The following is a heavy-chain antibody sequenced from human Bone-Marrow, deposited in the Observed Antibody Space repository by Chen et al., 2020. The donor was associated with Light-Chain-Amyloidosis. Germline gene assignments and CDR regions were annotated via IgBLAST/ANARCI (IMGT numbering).Heavy chain of an antibody. CDR1: GFPFSSYA. Sequence: EVQLLESGGGLVQPGGSLRLSCAASGFPFSSYAISWVRQAPGKGLEWVSAISGSGGSTYYADSVKGRFTISRDNSKNTLYLQMNSLRAEDTAVYYCAKVPPTVTTVIYYYMDVWGKGTTVTVSS. CDR2: ISGSGGST. CDR3: AKVPPTVTTVIYYYMDV. J-gene: IGHJ6*03. D-gene: IGHD4-17*01. V-gene: IGHV3-23*01.